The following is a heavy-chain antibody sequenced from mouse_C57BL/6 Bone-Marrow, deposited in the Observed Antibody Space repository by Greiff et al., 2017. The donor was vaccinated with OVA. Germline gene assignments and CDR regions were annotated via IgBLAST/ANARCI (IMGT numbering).Heavy chain of an antibody. J-gene: IGHJ4*01. D-gene: IGHD2-5*01. CDR2: ISNGGGST. V-gene: IGHV5-12*01. CDR1: GFTFSDYY. CDR3: ARYSNYCYYAMDY. Sequence: EVKVEESGGGLVQPGGSLKLSCAASGFTFSDYYMYWVRQTPEKRLEWVAYISNGGGSTYYPDTVKGRFTISRDNAKNTLYLQMSRLKSEDTAMYYCARYSNYCYYAMDYWGQGTSVTVSS.